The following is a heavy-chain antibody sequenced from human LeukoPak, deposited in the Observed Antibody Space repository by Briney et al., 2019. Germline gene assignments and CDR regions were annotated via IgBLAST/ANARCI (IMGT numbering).Heavy chain of an antibody. CDR1: GFTFSDYS. D-gene: IGHD5-24*01. Sequence: PGGSLRLSCAASGFTFSDYSMNWVRQAPGEGLEWISYIGIDSGNTNYADSVKGRFTISGDKAKNSLYLQMNSLRVEDTAVYYCARDYKYAFDNWGQGTRVTVSS. CDR2: IGIDSGNT. CDR3: ARDYKYAFDN. J-gene: IGHJ4*02. V-gene: IGHV3-48*01.